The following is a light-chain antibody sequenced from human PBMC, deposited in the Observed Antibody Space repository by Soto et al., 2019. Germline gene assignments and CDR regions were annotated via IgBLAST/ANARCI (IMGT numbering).Light chain of an antibody. J-gene: IGKJ4*01. CDR1: QSVFYSSNNRNY. CDR3: QQYYGTPFT. Sequence: DIVMTQSPDSLAVSLGARATINCKSSQSVFYSSNNRNYLAWYQQKPGQPPKVLIYWASTRESGVPDRFSGSGYGTDFTLTISSLQADDVAVYYCQQYYGTPFTFGAGTKVEIK. CDR2: WAS. V-gene: IGKV4-1*01.